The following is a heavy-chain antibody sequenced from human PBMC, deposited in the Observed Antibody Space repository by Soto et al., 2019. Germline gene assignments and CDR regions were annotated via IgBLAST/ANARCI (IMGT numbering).Heavy chain of an antibody. V-gene: IGHV3-23*01. CDR3: AKEMIASTLADFFDY. J-gene: IGHJ4*02. Sequence: EVQLLESGGALIQPGGSLRLSCEASGFTFSNYGMTWVRLAPGKGLEWVSTISGSGGRTFYADPVKGRFTISRDNSKNTLYLQMNSLRAEDTAVYYCAKEMIASTLADFFDYWGQGTRVTVSS. CDR1: GFTFSNYG. D-gene: IGHD2-21*01. CDR2: ISGSGGRT.